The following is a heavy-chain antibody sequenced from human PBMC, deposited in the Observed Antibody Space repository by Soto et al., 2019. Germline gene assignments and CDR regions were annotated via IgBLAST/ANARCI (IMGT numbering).Heavy chain of an antibody. CDR3: AKDGAPRYCSRSSCHPAGAY. J-gene: IGHJ4*02. D-gene: IGHD2-15*01. CDR2: ISYDGSNR. Sequence: QVQLVESGGGVVQPGRSLRLSCAGSGFTFTNYGLHWVRQAPGKGLEWVAVISYDGSNRYYADSVKGRFTISRDNSKNMLYLQMDRLRVEDTAVYYCAKDGAPRYCSRSSCHPAGAYCGQGTLVTVSS. CDR1: GFTFTNYG. V-gene: IGHV3-30*18.